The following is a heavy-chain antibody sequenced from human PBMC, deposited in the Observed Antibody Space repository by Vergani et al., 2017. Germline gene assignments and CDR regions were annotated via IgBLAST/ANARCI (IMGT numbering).Heavy chain of an antibody. CDR3: ARAPSSLLYRAGYFQH. CDR1: GFTFSSYA. D-gene: IGHD2-2*02. CDR2: ISYDGSNK. Sequence: QVQLVESGGGVVQTGRSLRLSCAASGFTFSSYAMHWVRQAPGKGLEWVAVISYDGSNKYYADSVKGRFTISRDNSKNTLYLQMNSLRAEDTAVYYCARAPSSLLYRAGYFQHWGQGTLVTVSS. V-gene: IGHV3-30-3*01. J-gene: IGHJ1*01.